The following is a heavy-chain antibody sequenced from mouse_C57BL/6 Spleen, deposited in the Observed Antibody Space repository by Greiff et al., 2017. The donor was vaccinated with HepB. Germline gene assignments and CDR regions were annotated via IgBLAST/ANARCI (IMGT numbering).Heavy chain of an antibody. CDR3: ARHPFITTVQRGFAY. J-gene: IGHJ3*01. V-gene: IGHV1-59*01. D-gene: IGHD1-1*01. CDR2: IDPSDSYT. CDR1: GYTFTSYW. Sequence: QVQLQQPGAELVRPGTSVKLSCKASGYTFTSYWMHWVKQRPGQGLEWIGVIDPSDSYTNYNQKFKGKATLTVDTSSSTAYMQLSSLTSEDSAVYYCARHPFITTVQRGFAYWGQGTLVTVSA.